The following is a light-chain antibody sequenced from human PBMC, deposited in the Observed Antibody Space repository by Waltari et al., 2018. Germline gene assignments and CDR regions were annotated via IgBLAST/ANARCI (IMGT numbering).Light chain of an antibody. CDR3: QQRSNWPRYT. J-gene: IGKJ2*01. CDR1: QSVSSY. Sequence: EIVLTQSPATLPLSPGERATFSCRASQSVSSYLAWYQQKPGQAPRRLIYDASNWATGVPARFSGSGSGTDFTLTISRLEPEDFAVYYCQQRSNWPRYTFGQGTKLDIK. V-gene: IGKV3-11*01. CDR2: DAS.